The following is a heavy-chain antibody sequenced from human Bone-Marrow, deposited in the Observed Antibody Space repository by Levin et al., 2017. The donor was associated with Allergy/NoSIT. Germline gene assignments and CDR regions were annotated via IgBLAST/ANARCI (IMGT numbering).Heavy chain of an antibody. Sequence: SETLSLTCTVSGGSLRSSSYYWTWFRQHPGKALEWIGNIYYSGSTYYNLSLRRRVTISVDTSENQFSLRLSSVSAADTAVYYCARNWDESHNKNGNYFDSWGQGALVTVSS. CDR1: GGSLRSSSYY. J-gene: IGHJ4*02. CDR2: IYYSGST. CDR3: ARNWDESHNKNGNYFDS. D-gene: IGHD1-1*01. V-gene: IGHV4-31*03.